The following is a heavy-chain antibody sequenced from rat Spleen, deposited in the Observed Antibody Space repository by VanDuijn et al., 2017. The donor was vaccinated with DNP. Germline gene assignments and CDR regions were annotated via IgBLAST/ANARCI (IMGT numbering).Heavy chain of an antibody. V-gene: IGHV5S23*01. CDR1: GFTFSNYG. CDR3: TIITTTGYWYFDF. J-gene: IGHJ1*01. D-gene: IGHD1-10*01. CDR2: ISSSGGST. Sequence: EVHLVESGGGVVQPGNSLKLSCVASGFTFSNYGMAWVRQAPKKGLEWVAAISSSGGSTYSRDSVKGRFTISRDNAKSTLYLQMDSLRSEDTATYYCTIITTTGYWYFDFWGPGTMVTVSS.